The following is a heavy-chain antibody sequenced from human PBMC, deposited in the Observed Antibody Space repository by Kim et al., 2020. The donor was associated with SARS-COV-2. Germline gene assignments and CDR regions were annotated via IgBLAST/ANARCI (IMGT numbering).Heavy chain of an antibody. V-gene: IGHV3-20*04. D-gene: IGHD2-2*01. CDR1: GFTFDDYG. J-gene: IGHJ4*02. CDR3: ARLSDKVVPALADY. Sequence: GGSLRLSCAASGFTFDDYGMSWVRQAPGKGLEWVSGINWNGGSTGYADSVKGRFTISRDNAKNSLYLQMNSLRAEDTALYYCARLSDKVVPALADYWGQGTLVTVSS. CDR2: INWNGGST.